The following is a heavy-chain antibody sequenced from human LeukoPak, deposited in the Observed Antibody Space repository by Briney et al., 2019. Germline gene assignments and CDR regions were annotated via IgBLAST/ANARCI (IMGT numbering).Heavy chain of an antibody. CDR2: ISWNGGST. V-gene: IGHV3-20*04. Sequence: GGSLRLSCAASGFTFDDYGMSWVRQAPGKGLEWVSGISWNGGSTGYADSVKGRFTISRDNAKNSLYLQMNSLRAEDTALYYCARDLSITMVRGVGNDYWGQGTLVTVSS. CDR1: GFTFDDYG. D-gene: IGHD3-10*01. J-gene: IGHJ4*02. CDR3: ARDLSITMVRGVGNDY.